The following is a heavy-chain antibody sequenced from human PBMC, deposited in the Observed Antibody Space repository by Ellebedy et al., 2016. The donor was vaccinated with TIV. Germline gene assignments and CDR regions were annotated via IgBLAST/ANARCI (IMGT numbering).Heavy chain of an antibody. CDR3: VRDAPLGGTVVTPY. V-gene: IGHV3-48*04. CDR1: GFTFSSYS. CDR2: ISSSSSTI. D-gene: IGHD4-23*01. Sequence: GGSLRLXXAASGFTFSSYSMNWVRQAPGKGLEWVLYISSSSSTIYYADSVKGRFTISRDNAKNSLYLQMNSLRAEDTAVYYCVRDAPLGGTVVTPYWGQGTLVIVSS. J-gene: IGHJ4*02.